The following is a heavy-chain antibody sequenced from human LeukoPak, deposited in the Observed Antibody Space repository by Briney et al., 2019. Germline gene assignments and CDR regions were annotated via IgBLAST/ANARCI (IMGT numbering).Heavy chain of an antibody. V-gene: IGHV4-59*08. D-gene: IGHD2-2*01. CDR1: GSSISSYY. J-gene: IGHJ4*02. Sequence: SETLSLTCTVSGSSISSYYWSWIRQPPGKGLEWIGYIYYSGSTNYNPSLKSRVTISVDTSKNQFSLKLSSVTAADTAVYYCARQVVPAAPFDYWGQGTLVTVSS. CDR2: IYYSGST. CDR3: ARQVVPAAPFDY.